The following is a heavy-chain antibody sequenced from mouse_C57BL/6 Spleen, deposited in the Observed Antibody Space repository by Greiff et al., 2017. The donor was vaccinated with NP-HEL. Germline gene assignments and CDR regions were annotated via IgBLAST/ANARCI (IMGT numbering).Heavy chain of an antibody. Sequence: VQLQQSGPVLVKPGASVTMSCKASGYTFTNYYMNWVKQTHGKSLEWIGVINPYNGGTSYNQKFKGKATFTVDQSSSTADMELNSLTSEDSAVYYCARGIYDGYPYYAMDYWGQGTSVTVSS. CDR3: ARGIYDGYPYYAMDY. CDR1: GYTFTNYY. D-gene: IGHD2-3*01. CDR2: INPYNGGT. J-gene: IGHJ4*01. V-gene: IGHV1-19*01.